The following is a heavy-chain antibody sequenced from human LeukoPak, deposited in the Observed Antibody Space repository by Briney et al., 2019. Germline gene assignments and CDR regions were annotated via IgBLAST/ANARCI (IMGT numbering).Heavy chain of an antibody. D-gene: IGHD6-19*01. V-gene: IGHV1-18*01. CDR1: GYTFTSYG. CDR3: ARDHAVAGDNWFDP. J-gene: IGHJ5*02. Sequence: ASVKVSCKASGYTFTSYGISWVQQAPGQGLEWMGWISAYNGNTNYAQKLQGRVTMTTDTSTSTAYMELRSLRSDDTAVYYCARDHAVAGDNWFDPWGQGTLVTVSS. CDR2: ISAYNGNT.